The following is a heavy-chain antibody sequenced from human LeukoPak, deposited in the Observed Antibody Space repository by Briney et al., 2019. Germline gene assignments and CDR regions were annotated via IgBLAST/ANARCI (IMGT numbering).Heavy chain of an antibody. D-gene: IGHD3-10*01. V-gene: IGHV4-61*02. CDR3: ARADITMVRGIIKYYFDY. CDR2: IYTSGST. J-gene: IGHJ4*02. Sequence: SETLSLTCTVSGGSISSGSYYWSWIRQPAGKGLEWIGRIYTSGSTNYNPSLKTRVTISVDTSKNQFSLKLSSVTAADTAMYYCARADITMVRGIIKYYFDYWGQGTLVTVSS. CDR1: GGSISSGSYY.